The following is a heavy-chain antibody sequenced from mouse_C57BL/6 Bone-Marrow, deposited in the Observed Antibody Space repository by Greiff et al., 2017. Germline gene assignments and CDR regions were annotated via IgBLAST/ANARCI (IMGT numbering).Heavy chain of an antibody. V-gene: IGHV5-6*01. CDR1: GFTFSSYG. CDR3: ARQGLRLYYAMDY. Sequence: EVNLVESGGDLVKPGGSLKLSCAASGFTFSSYGMSWVRQTPDKRLEWVATISSGGSYTYYPDSVKGRFTISRDNAKNTLYLQMSSLKSEDTAMYYCARQGLRLYYAMDYWGQGTSVTVSS. D-gene: IGHD2-4*01. CDR2: ISSGGSYT. J-gene: IGHJ4*01.